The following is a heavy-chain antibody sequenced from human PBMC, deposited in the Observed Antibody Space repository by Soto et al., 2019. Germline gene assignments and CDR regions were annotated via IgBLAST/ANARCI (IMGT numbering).Heavy chain of an antibody. D-gene: IGHD3-22*01. CDR2: ISSSSSYI. CDR1: GFTFSSYS. V-gene: IGHV3-21*01. Sequence: EVQLVESGGGLVKPGGSLRLSCVASGFTFSSYSMNWVRQAPGKGLEWVSSISSSSSYIYYADSVKGRFTISRDNAKNSLYLQMNSLRAEDTAVYYCARGLYYYDSSGYYGNWGQGTLVTVSS. J-gene: IGHJ4*02. CDR3: ARGLYYYDSSGYYGN.